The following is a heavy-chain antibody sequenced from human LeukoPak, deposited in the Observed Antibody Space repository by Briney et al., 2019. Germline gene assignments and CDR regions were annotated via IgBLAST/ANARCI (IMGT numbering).Heavy chain of an antibody. V-gene: IGHV3-74*01. Sequence: GGSLRLSCAASGFIFSSYWMHWVRQAPGKGLVWVSRINSDGSSTSYADSVKGRFTISRDNAKNTLYLQMNSLRAEDTAVYYCATGILMRYYFDYWGQGTLVTVSS. D-gene: IGHD2-8*01. CDR3: ATGILMRYYFDY. CDR1: GFIFSSYW. J-gene: IGHJ4*02. CDR2: INSDGSST.